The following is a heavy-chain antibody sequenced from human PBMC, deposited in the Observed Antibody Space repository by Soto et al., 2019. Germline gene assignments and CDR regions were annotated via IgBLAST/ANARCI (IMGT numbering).Heavy chain of an antibody. CDR3: ARDWVVEEALDALDI. D-gene: IGHD2-15*01. J-gene: IGHJ3*02. V-gene: IGHV3-74*03. CDR2: INSDGSRT. CDR1: GFTFSSYW. Sequence: EVQLVESGGGLVQPGGSLRLSCAASGFTFSSYWMHWVRQAPGKGLVWVSHINSDGSRTTYADSVKGRFTISRDNAKNTLYLQMNSLRAEDTAVYYCARDWVVEEALDALDIWGQGTMVTVSS.